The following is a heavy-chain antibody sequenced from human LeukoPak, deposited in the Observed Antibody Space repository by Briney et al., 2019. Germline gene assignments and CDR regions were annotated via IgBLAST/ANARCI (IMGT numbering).Heavy chain of an antibody. V-gene: IGHV3-74*01. Sequence: GGSLRLSCAASEFTFGNYWMHWVRQTPGKGLVWVSRLHTDGSATFYADSVKGRFTISRDNPKNTLYLQMNSLTAEDTAIYYCAREGHYDTRGPDYWGQGTLVTVSS. D-gene: IGHD3-22*01. CDR2: LHTDGSAT. J-gene: IGHJ4*02. CDR1: EFTFGNYW. CDR3: AREGHYDTRGPDY.